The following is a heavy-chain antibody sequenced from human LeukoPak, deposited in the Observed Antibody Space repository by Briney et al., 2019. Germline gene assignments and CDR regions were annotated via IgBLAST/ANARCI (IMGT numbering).Heavy chain of an antibody. CDR1: GGSISSGGYY. V-gene: IGHV4-31*03. D-gene: IGHD3-10*01. CDR3: ARDRGLGVDY. J-gene: IGHJ4*02. CDR2: IYYSGST. Sequence: SRTLSLTCTVSGGSISSGGYYWSWIRQHPGKGLEWIGYIYYSGSTYYNPSLKSRVTISVDTSKNQFSLKLSSVTAADTAMYYCARDRGLGVDYWGQGTLVTVSS.